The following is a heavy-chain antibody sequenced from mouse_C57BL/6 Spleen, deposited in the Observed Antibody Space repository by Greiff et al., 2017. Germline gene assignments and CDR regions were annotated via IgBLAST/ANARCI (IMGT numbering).Heavy chain of an antibody. CDR1: GYAFSRSW. J-gene: IGHJ4*01. CDR2: IYPGVGDT. D-gene: IGHD1-1*01. V-gene: IGHV1-82*01. Sequence: QVQLKESGPELVKPGASVKISCQASGYAFSRSWMNWVKQRPGKGLGWIGRIYPGVGDTTYTGKFKGKATLPADKSSSTAYMQLSSLTSEDSTVYFCARWDTTVVAPYAMDDWGQGTSVTVSS. CDR3: ARWDTTVVAPYAMDD.